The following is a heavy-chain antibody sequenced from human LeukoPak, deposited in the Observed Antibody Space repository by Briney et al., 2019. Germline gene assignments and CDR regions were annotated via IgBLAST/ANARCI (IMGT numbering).Heavy chain of an antibody. J-gene: IGHJ6*02. CDR3: ARRFSAASPFSYDGMDV. CDR1: GGSISAYY. D-gene: IGHD3-3*01. Sequence: PSETLSLTCTVAGGSISAYYRSWIRQPPGKGLEWVGHRYGSGSTNYNPSLKSRVIISLETSKQQLSLRLTSVTAADTAVYYCARRFSAASPFSYDGMDVWGQGTTVTVSS. V-gene: IGHV4-59*08. CDR2: RYGSGST.